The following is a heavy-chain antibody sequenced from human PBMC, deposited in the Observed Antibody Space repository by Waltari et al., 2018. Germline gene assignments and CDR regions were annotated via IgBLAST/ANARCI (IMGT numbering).Heavy chain of an antibody. Sequence: QVQLQQWGAGLLKPSETLSLTCAVYGGSFSGYSWSWIRQPPGKGLEWIGEINHSGSTNYNPSLKSRVTISVDTSKNQFSLKLSSVTAADTAVYYCARGVSSGWCFDYWGQGTLVTVSS. D-gene: IGHD6-19*01. CDR3: ARGVSSGWCFDY. V-gene: IGHV4-34*01. CDR2: INHSGST. J-gene: IGHJ4*02. CDR1: GGSFSGYS.